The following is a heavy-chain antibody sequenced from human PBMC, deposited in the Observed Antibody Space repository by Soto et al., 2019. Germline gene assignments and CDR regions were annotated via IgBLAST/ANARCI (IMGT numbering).Heavy chain of an antibody. D-gene: IGHD3-3*01. CDR2: IRSKPNGYAT. Sequence: EVQLVESGGGLVQPGGSLKLSCATSGLMFSGSAMHWVRQAAGKGLEWVGRIRSKPNGYATVYAASVTGRFTISRDYSKNTAYLEMDSLKNEDTAVYYCVSSRGRYEWLFNYWGQGTLVTVSS. V-gene: IGHV3-73*02. CDR1: GLMFSGSA. CDR3: VSSRGRYEWLFNY. J-gene: IGHJ4*02.